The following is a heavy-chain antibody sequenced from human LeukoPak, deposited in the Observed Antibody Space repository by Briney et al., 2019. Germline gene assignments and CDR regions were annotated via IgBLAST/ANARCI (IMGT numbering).Heavy chain of an antibody. D-gene: IGHD3-22*01. Sequence: ASVKVSCKASGYTFNAYYIHWVRQAPGQGLEWMGWINPHSGGTNSTQKFQGRVTMTRNTSISTAYMELSSLRSEDTAVYYCARDSSYYYDSSGSSSFDYWGQGTLVTVSS. CDR3: ARDSSYYYDSSGSSSFDY. V-gene: IGHV1-2*02. J-gene: IGHJ4*02. CDR2: INPHSGGT. CDR1: GYTFNAYY.